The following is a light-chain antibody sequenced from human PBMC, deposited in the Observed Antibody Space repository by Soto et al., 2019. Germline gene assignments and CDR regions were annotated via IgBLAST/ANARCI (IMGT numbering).Light chain of an antibody. CDR2: KAS. CDR3: KHYNSYSEA. Sequence: DIQMTQSPSTLSASVGDGVTITCRASQTISSWLAWYQQKPGKAPKLLIYKASTLKSGVQSRFSGSGSGTEFTLTISSLQPDDFATYYCKHYNSYSEAFGQGTKVDIK. J-gene: IGKJ1*01. CDR1: QTISSW. V-gene: IGKV1-5*03.